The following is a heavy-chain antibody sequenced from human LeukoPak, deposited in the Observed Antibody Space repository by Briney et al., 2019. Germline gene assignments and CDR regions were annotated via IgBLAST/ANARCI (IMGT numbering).Heavy chain of an antibody. CDR2: ISYDGRTK. Sequence: GGSLRLSCATSGLTFSSYGMHWVRQAPGKGLEWVAVISYDGRTKYYADSVKGRFTISRDNAKNSLYLQMNSLRAEDTALYHCAKDFGGGTTMVRPYFDYWGQGTLVTVSS. J-gene: IGHJ4*02. V-gene: IGHV3-30*19. CDR1: GLTFSSYG. D-gene: IGHD3-10*01. CDR3: AKDFGGGTTMVRPYFDY.